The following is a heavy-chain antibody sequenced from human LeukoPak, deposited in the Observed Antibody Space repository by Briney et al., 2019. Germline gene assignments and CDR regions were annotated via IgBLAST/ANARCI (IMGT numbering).Heavy chain of an antibody. D-gene: IGHD2-21*01. Sequence: GGSLRLSCAASGFTFSDYYMSWIRQAPGKGLEWVSAISGSGGSTYYADSVKGRFTISRDNSKNTLYLQMNSLRAEDTAVCYCAKGNILWWSGYFDYWGQGTLVTVSS. J-gene: IGHJ4*02. V-gene: IGHV3-23*01. CDR3: AKGNILWWSGYFDY. CDR2: ISGSGGST. CDR1: GFTFSDYY.